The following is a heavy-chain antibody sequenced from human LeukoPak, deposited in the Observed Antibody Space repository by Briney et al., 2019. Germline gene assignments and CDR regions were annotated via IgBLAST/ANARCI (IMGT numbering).Heavy chain of an antibody. CDR1: GYTFGSYG. CDR3: ARGGTHSDDWFDP. CDR2: ISGYNGNT. V-gene: IGHV1-18*04. D-gene: IGHD5-18*01. Sequence: ASVKVSCKASGYTFGSYGISWVGQAPGQGLEWMGWISGYNGNTKYAQTWQGRVTLTTDTSTSTAYMELRSLTTDDTAVYYCARGGTHSDDWFDPWGQGTLVTVSS. J-gene: IGHJ5*02.